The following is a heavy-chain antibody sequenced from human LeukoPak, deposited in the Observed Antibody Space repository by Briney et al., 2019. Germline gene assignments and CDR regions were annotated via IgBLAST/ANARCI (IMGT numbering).Heavy chain of an antibody. D-gene: IGHD3-22*01. Sequence: SVKVSCKASGGTFSSYAISWVRQAPGQGLEWMGGIIPIFGTANYAQKFQGRVTITTDESTSTAYMELSSLRSEDTAVYYCARIGCYDSSGYYSQGLDPWGQGTLVTVSS. CDR3: ARIGCYDSSGYYSQGLDP. V-gene: IGHV1-69*05. CDR1: GGTFSSYA. J-gene: IGHJ5*02. CDR2: IIPIFGTA.